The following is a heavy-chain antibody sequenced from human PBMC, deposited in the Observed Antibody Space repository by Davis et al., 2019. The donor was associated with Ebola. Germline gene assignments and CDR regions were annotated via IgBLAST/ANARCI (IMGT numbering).Heavy chain of an antibody. CDR3: ARAHNDEYYYYYYGMDV. CDR1: GFTFSSYS. D-gene: IGHD1-1*01. J-gene: IGHJ6*02. V-gene: IGHV3-21*01. CDR2: ISSSSYI. Sequence: GGSLRLSCAASGFTFSSYSMNWVRQAPGKGLEWVSSISSSSYIYYADSVKGRFTISRDNAKNSLYLQMNSLRAEDTAVYYCARAHNDEYYYYYYGMDVWGQGTTVTVSS.